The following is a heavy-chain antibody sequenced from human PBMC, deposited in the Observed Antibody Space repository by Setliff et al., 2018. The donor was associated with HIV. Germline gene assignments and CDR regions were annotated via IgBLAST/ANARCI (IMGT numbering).Heavy chain of an antibody. D-gene: IGHD3-3*01. CDR2: IRYDGSNK. V-gene: IGHV3-30*02. CDR1: GFTFGDYA. CDR3: ATFADGPDS. J-gene: IGHJ4*02. Sequence: PGESLKISCTASGFTFGDYAMSWVRQAPGKGLEWVAFIRYDGSNKYYADSVKGRFTISRDNAKRSLYLQMNRLKTDDTAFYYCATFADGPDSWGQGTLVTVSS.